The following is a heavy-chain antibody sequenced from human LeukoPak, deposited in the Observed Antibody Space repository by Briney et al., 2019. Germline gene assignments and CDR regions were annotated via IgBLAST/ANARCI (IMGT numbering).Heavy chain of an antibody. Sequence: GGSLRLSCVASGVTLSNYAMSWARQAPGKGLEWVSGISSSGSGGNTYCADSVKGRFTISRDNAKNSLYLQMNSLRDEDTAVYYCARRHGDYLGGFEYWGQGTLVTVSS. D-gene: IGHD4-17*01. J-gene: IGHJ4*02. CDR3: ARRHGDYLGGFEY. CDR1: GVTLSNYA. V-gene: IGHV3-23*01. CDR2: ISSSGSGGNT.